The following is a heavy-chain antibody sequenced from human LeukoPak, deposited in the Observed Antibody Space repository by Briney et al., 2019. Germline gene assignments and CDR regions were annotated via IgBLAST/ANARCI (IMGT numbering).Heavy chain of an antibody. CDR3: ARDGGDSSADY. CDR1: GYTFTSNY. CDR2: ISPSGGST. J-gene: IGHJ4*02. Sequence: ASVKVSCKAFGYTFTSNYMHWVRQAPGQGPEWMGVISPSGGSTTYAQKFQGRVTLTRDMSTSTDYLELSSLRSEDTAVYYCARDGGDSSADYWGQGTLVTVSS. D-gene: IGHD3-22*01. V-gene: IGHV1-46*01.